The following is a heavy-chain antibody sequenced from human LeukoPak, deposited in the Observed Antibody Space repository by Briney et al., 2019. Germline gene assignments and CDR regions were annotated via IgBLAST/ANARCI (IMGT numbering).Heavy chain of an antibody. Sequence: PGGSLRLSCAASGFTFSSYAMSWVRQAPGKGLEWASAISGSGGSTYYADSVKGRFTISRDNSKNTLYLQMNSLRAEDTAVYYCAKDRIQLRAPLDVWGQGTTVTVSS. J-gene: IGHJ6*02. CDR3: AKDRIQLRAPLDV. D-gene: IGHD5-18*01. CDR2: ISGSGGST. V-gene: IGHV3-23*01. CDR1: GFTFSSYA.